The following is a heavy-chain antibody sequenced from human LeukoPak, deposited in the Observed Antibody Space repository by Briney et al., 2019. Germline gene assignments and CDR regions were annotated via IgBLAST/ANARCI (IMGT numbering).Heavy chain of an antibody. V-gene: IGHV1-2*06. D-gene: IGHD2-2*01. CDR2: INPNSGGT. CDR3: ARVPIRGSSTSCFDY. CDR1: GYTFTGYY. Sequence: ASVKVSCKASGYTFTGYYMHWMRQAPGQGLEWMGRINPNSGGTNYAQKFQGRVTMTRDTSISTAYMELSRLRSDDTAVYYCARVPIRGSSTSCFDYWGQGTLVTVSS. J-gene: IGHJ4*02.